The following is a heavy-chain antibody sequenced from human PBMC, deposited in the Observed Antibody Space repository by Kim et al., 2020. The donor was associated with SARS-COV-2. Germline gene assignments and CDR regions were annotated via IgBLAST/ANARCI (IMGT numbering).Heavy chain of an antibody. J-gene: IGHJ4*02. CDR2: IYYGWST. CDR3: ARDRYNGYDFDY. CDR1: GGSIISHY. Sequence: SETLSLTCTVSGGSIISHYWSWIRQSPGKGLEWIGYIYYGWSTNYNPSLKSRVTISVDTSKNQFSLKLDSVTAADTAVYYCARDRYNGYDFDYWGQGTLV. D-gene: IGHD5-12*01. V-gene: IGHV4-59*11.